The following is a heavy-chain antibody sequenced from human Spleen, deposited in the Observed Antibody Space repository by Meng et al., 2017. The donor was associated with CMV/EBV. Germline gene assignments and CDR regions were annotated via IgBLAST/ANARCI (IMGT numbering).Heavy chain of an antibody. J-gene: IGHJ4*02. D-gene: IGHD3-3*01. V-gene: IGHV1-46*01. Sequence: ASVKVSCKTSGFTSTTHYMYWVRQAPGQGLEWMGMINPNSGGTTYAQKFQGRITMITDTSTDTIYMEMSSLRSEDTAVYYCARDRGRFLEWLYYFDYWGQGTLVTVSS. CDR2: INPNSGGT. CDR1: GFTSTTHY. CDR3: ARDRGRFLEWLYYFDY.